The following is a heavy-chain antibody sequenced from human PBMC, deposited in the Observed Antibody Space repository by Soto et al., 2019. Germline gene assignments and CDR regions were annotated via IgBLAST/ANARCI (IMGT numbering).Heavy chain of an antibody. CDR3: ARGGGTLTPNFDYPFFDY. Sequence: GASVKVSCKASGYTFTSYGISWVRQAPGQGLEWMGWISAYKGNTNYAQKLQGRVTMTTDTSTSTAYMELRSLRSDDTAVYYCARGGGTLTPNFDYPFFDYWGQGTLVTVSS. CDR2: ISAYKGNT. J-gene: IGHJ4*02. V-gene: IGHV1-18*01. CDR1: GYTFTSYG. D-gene: IGHD3-9*01.